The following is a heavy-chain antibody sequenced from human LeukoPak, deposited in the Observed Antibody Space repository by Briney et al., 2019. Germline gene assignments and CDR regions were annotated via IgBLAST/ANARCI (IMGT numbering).Heavy chain of an antibody. J-gene: IGHJ6*03. CDR3: ARHRDCSSTSCEDYYYYYMDV. CDR1: GYSISSGYY. CDR2: IYHSGST. D-gene: IGHD2-2*01. Sequence: SSETLSLTCTVSGYSISSGYYWGWIRQPPGKGLEWIGSIYHSGSTYYNPSLKSRVTISVDTSKNQFSLKLSSVTAADTAVYYCARHRDCSSTSCEDYYYYYMDVWGKGTTVTISS. V-gene: IGHV4-38-2*02.